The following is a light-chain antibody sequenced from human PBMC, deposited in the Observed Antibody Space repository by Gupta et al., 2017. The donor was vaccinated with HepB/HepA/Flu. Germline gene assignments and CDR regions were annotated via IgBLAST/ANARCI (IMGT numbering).Light chain of an antibody. V-gene: IGKV4-1*01. CDR1: QSFLYTSNNKNY. CDR3: QQYYGSPRT. Sequence: DIVMTQSPDSLAVSLVERATINCRSSQSFLYTSNNKNYLAWYQQKAGQPPKLLIYWASTRESGVPDRFSGSGSGTDFTLTISSLKAEDVAVYYCQQYYGSPRTFGQGTKVEVK. J-gene: IGKJ1*01. CDR2: WAS.